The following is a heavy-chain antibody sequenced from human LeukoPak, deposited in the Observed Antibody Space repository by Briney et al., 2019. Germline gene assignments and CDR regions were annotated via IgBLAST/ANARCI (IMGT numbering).Heavy chain of an antibody. CDR2: ISAYNGDT. CDR1: GYTFTSYG. CDR3: ARGGPAPHRISLIVVASSTDAFDI. V-gene: IGHV1-18*01. D-gene: IGHD3-22*01. Sequence: ASVKVSCKASGYTFTSYGISWVRPAPGQGLEWMGWISAYNGDTNYAQKLQGRVTMTTDTTTSTAYMELRSLRSDVTAMYYCARGGPAPHRISLIVVASSTDAFDIWGQGTMVTVSS. J-gene: IGHJ3*02.